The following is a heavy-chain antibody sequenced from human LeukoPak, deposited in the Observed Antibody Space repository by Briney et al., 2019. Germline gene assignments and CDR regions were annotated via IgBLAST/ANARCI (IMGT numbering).Heavy chain of an antibody. V-gene: IGHV3-64D*06. CDR2: ISRNGGIT. CDR3: VKRELGYCSSTSCYDS. D-gene: IGHD2-2*01. CDR1: GFTFSNYA. J-gene: IGHJ5*01. Sequence: GGSLRLSCSASGFTFSNYAMHWVRQAPGKGLEYVSPISRNGGITYYADSVKSRFTISRDNSKNALYLQMSNLRAEDTAVYYCVKRELGYCSSTSCYDSWGQGTLVTVSS.